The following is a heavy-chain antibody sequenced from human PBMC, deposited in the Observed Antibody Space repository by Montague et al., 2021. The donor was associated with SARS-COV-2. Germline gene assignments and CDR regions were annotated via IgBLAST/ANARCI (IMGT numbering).Heavy chain of an antibody. CDR3: AGERRYCRGGSCYSGWFDP. J-gene: IGHJ5*02. Sequence: SETLSLTCTVSGYSISSGYYCGWIRQPPGKGLEWIRSIYHSGSTYYNPSLKSRVTISVDTTKNQFSLKLSSVTAADTAVYYCAGERRYCRGGSCYSGWFDPWGQGTLVTVSS. V-gene: IGHV4-38-2*02. D-gene: IGHD2-15*01. CDR1: GYSISSGYY. CDR2: IYHSGST.